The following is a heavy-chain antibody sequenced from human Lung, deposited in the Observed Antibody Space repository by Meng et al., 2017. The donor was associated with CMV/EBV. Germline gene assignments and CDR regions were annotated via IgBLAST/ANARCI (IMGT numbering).Heavy chain of an antibody. Sequence: SXAASGFTFSSYSMNWVRQAPGKGLEWVSSISSSSSYIYYADSVKGRFTTSRDNAKNSLYLQMNSLRAEDTAVYYCAREGGRAGTPGSYYYGMDVWGQGTXVTVSS. CDR3: AREGGRAGTPGSYYYGMDV. CDR2: ISSSSSYI. D-gene: IGHD1-1*01. V-gene: IGHV3-21*01. CDR1: GFTFSSYS. J-gene: IGHJ6*02.